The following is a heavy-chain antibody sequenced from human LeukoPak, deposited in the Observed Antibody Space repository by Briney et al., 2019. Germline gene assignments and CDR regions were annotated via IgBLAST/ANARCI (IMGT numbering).Heavy chain of an antibody. V-gene: IGHV4-34*01. CDR3: ARGSSAWEQFDY. CDR1: GGSFSGYY. D-gene: IGHD6-19*01. CDR2: INHSGST. J-gene: IGHJ4*02. Sequence: SETLSLTCAVYGGSFSGYYWSWIRQPPGKGLEWIGEINHSGSTNYNPSLKSRVTISVDTSKNQFSLQLNSVTPEDTAVYYCARGSSAWEQFDYWGQGTLVTVSS.